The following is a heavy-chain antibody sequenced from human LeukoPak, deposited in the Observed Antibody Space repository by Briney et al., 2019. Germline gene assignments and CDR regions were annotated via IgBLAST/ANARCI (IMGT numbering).Heavy chain of an antibody. D-gene: IGHD1-1*01. CDR2: ISWNSGSI. V-gene: IGHV3-9*01. CDR1: GFTFDDYA. CDR3: ARDRRAAGDYYYYYMDV. Sequence: GGSLRLSCAASGFTFDDYAMHWVRQAPGKGLEWVSGISWNSGSIGYADSVKGRFTISRDNAKNSLYLQMNSLRAEDTAVYYCARDRRAAGDYYYYYMDVWGKGTTVTVSS. J-gene: IGHJ6*03.